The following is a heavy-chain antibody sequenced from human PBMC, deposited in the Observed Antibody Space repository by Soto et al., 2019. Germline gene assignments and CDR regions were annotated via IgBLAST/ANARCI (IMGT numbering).Heavy chain of an antibody. Sequence: EGQLLESGGGLVQPGASLRLSCATSGFTFSTYTMAWVRQAPGRGPEWVSGIAQNGGTSDADSVKGRFTISRDNSRNTVNLQMTALKGEDTAIYYCAKDMRTDGVWDFDSWGQGTLVTVAS. V-gene: IGHV3-23*01. D-gene: IGHD4-17*01. CDR3: AKDMRTDGVWDFDS. J-gene: IGHJ4*02. CDR2: IAQNGGT. CDR1: GFTFSTYT.